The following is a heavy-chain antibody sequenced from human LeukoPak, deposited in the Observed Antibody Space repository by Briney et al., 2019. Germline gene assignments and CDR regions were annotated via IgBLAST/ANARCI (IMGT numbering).Heavy chain of an antibody. V-gene: IGHV3-48*04. CDR2: ISSSGSTI. J-gene: IGHJ4*02. CDR3: AKYPGVGAAGPYSYYDY. D-gene: IGHD6-13*01. CDR1: GFTFSSYW. Sequence: GGSLRLSCAASGFTFSSYWMSWVRQAPGKGLEWVSYISSSGSTIYYADSVKGRFTISRDNAKNSLYLQMNSLRVEDTAVYYCAKYPGVGAAGPYSYYDYWGQGTLVTVSS.